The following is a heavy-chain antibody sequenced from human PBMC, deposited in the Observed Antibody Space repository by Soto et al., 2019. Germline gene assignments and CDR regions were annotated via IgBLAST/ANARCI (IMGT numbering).Heavy chain of an antibody. J-gene: IGHJ4*02. Sequence: QVQLVQSGAEVKKPGSSVKVSCKASGGTFSSYAISWVRQAPGQGLEWMGGIIPIFGTANYAQKFQGRVTITADESTSTADMELSSLRSEDTAVYYCARTTYYYDGSGYYLGYWGQGTLVTVSS. D-gene: IGHD3-22*01. CDR3: ARTTYYYDGSGYYLGY. CDR1: GGTFSSYA. CDR2: IIPIFGTA. V-gene: IGHV1-69*12.